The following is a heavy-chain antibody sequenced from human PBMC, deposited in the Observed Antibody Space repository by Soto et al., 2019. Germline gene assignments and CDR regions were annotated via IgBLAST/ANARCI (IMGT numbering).Heavy chain of an antibody. J-gene: IGHJ4*02. V-gene: IGHV1-2*04. CDR1: GYTFTGHY. CDR3: ARSRHSDLTGTTDFDH. D-gene: IGHD1-7*01. Sequence: QVQLVQSGAEVKEPGASVKVSCTASGYTFTGHYMHWVRQAPGQGLEWMGWMNPDSGGTQHAHNCRDWVTITRDTSINTAYVELSRLRSDATAICYCARSRHSDLTGTTDFDHWGQGTLVTVSS. CDR2: MNPDSGGT.